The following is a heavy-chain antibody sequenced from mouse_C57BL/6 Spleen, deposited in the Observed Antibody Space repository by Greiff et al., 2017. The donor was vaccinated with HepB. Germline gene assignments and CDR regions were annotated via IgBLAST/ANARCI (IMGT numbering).Heavy chain of an antibody. Sequence: EVHLVESGGGLVKPGGSLKLSCAASGFTFSDYGMHWVRQAPEKGLEWVAYISSGSSTIYYADTVKGRFTISRDNAKNTLFLQMTSLRSEDTAMYYCARRYYSNYDWYFDVWGTGTTVTVSS. J-gene: IGHJ1*03. D-gene: IGHD2-5*01. CDR3: ARRYYSNYDWYFDV. CDR1: GFTFSDYG. V-gene: IGHV5-17*01. CDR2: ISSGSSTI.